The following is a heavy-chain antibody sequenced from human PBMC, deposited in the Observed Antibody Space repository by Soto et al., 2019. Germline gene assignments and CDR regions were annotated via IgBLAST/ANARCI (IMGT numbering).Heavy chain of an antibody. D-gene: IGHD3-10*01. CDR3: ARESYYGSGATVVAY. J-gene: IGHJ4*02. V-gene: IGHV4-59*01. CDR2: IYYSGTT. CDR1: GGSISGFY. Sequence: QVQLQESGPGLVKPSETLSLTCTVSGGSISGFYWRWIRQPPGKGLEWIGYIYYSGTTSYNPSLNSRVTMSVDMSKNQFSLKVNSVTAADTAVYYCARESYYGSGATVVAYWGQGTLVTVSS.